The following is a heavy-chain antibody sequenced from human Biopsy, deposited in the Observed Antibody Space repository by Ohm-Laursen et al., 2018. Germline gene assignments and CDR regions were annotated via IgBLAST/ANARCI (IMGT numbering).Heavy chain of an antibody. CDR2: VFDRGTT. CDR1: GDSITRSY. Sequence: SDTLSLTCTLSGDSITRSYWSWIRQSPGKGLEWIGHVFDRGTTNYNPSVRSQVTMSEDTSKKQFSWKRTPVTAADTAIYYCAHGSGSYYKWDFWGRGNLVTVSS. CDR3: AHGSGSYYKWDF. J-gene: IGHJ4*02. V-gene: IGHV4-59*08. D-gene: IGHD3-10*01.